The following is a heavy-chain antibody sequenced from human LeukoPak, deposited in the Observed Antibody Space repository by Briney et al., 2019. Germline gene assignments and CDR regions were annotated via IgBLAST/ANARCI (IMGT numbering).Heavy chain of an antibody. Sequence: ASVKVSCKASGGTFSSYAISWVRQAPRQGLEWMGGIIPIFGTANYAQKFQGRVTITADKSTSTAYMELSSLRSEDTAVYYCASTPQYSSSWYATSSIDYWGQGTLVTVSS. CDR3: ASTPQYSSSWYATSSIDY. CDR1: GGTFSSYA. CDR2: IIPIFGTA. J-gene: IGHJ4*02. V-gene: IGHV1-69*06. D-gene: IGHD6-13*01.